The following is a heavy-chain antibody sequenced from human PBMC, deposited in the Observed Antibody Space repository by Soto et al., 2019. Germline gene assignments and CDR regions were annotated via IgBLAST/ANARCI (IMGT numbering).Heavy chain of an antibody. Sequence: GASGKVSWEAWGCSFAGYGIRWGGQAPGRGGEWMGWISAYNGNTNYAQKLQGRVTMTTDTSTSTAYMELRSLRSDDTAVYYCARDQLFTIFGVANNWSDPRRHATLVTV. CDR3: ARDQLFTIFGVANNWSDP. CDR1: GCSFAGYG. V-gene: IGHV1-18*01. J-gene: IGHJ5*02. CDR2: ISAYNGNT. D-gene: IGHD3-3*01.